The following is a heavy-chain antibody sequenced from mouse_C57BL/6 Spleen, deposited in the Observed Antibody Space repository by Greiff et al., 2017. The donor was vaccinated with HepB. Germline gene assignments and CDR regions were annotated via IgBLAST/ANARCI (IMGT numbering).Heavy chain of an antibody. CDR3: ARPRYYGSSYGYFDD. V-gene: IGHV1-55*01. CDR2: IYPGSGST. J-gene: IGHJ2*01. CDR1: GYTFTSYW. D-gene: IGHD1-1*01. Sequence: VQLQQPGAELVKPGASVKMSCKASGYTFTSYWITWVKQRPGQGLEWIGDIYPGSGSTNYNEKFKSKATLTVDTSSSTAYMQLSSLTSEDSAVYYWARPRYYGSSYGYFDDWGQGTTLTVSS.